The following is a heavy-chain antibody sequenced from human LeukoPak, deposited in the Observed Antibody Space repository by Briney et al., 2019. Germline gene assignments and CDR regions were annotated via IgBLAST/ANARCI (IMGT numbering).Heavy chain of an antibody. V-gene: IGHV3-30*02. CDR2: IRYDGSNK. Sequence: GGSLRLSCAASGFTFSSYDMHWVRQAPGKGLEWVAFIRYDGSNKYYADSVKGRFTISRDNSKNTLYLQMNSLRAEDTAVYYCAKDPNYYGSSGYYSEFDYWGQGTLVTVSS. D-gene: IGHD3-22*01. CDR1: GFTFSSYD. J-gene: IGHJ4*02. CDR3: AKDPNYYGSSGYYSEFDY.